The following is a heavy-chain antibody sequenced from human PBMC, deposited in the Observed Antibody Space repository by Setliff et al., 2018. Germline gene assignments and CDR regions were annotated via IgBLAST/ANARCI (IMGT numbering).Heavy chain of an antibody. CDR3: AHTGIQPKPNNWFDP. J-gene: IGHJ5*02. D-gene: IGHD1-1*01. CDR2: ISWDDDE. CDR1: GFSLSASGLA. Sequence: SGPTLVNPTQTLTLTCTFSGFSLSASGLAVGWIRQPPGKALERLALISWDDDEHYNPSLRTRLTISKDTSRNQVVLTMTNMDPVDTATYYCAHTGIQPKPNNWFDPWGQGTLVTVSS. V-gene: IGHV2-5*02.